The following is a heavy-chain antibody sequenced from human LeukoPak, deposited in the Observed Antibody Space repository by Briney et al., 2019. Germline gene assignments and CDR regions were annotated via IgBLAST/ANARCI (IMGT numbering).Heavy chain of an antibody. J-gene: IGHJ4*02. D-gene: IGHD6-19*01. Sequence: SETLSLTCTVSGGSISSYYWSWLRQPPGKGLEWLGYIYYSGSTNYNPSRKSRVTISVDPSKNQFSLKLSSVAAADTAVYYCARHVSVADPFDYWGQGTLVTVSS. CDR1: GGSISSYY. V-gene: IGHV4-59*08. CDR3: ARHVSVADPFDY. CDR2: IYYSGST.